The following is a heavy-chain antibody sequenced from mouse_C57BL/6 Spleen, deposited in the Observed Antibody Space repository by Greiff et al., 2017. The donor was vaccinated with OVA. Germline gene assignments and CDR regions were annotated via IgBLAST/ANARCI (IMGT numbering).Heavy chain of an antibody. D-gene: IGHD2-5*01. CDR2: IHPNSGST. CDR1: GYTFTSYW. J-gene: IGHJ3*01. V-gene: IGHV1-64*01. Sequence: VQLQQSGAELVKPGASVKLSCKASGYTFTSYWMHWVKQRPGQGLEWIGMIHPNSGSTNYNEKFKSKATLTVDKSSSPAYMQLSSLTSEDSAVYYWARGGDYYSNLSFAYWGQGTLVTVSA. CDR3: ARGGDYYSNLSFAY.